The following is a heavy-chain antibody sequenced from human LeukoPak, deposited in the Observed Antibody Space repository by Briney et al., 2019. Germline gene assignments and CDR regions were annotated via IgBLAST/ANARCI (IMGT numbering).Heavy chain of an antibody. V-gene: IGHV1-46*01. J-gene: IGHJ4*02. CDR3: ARDRKIAARPGYYFDY. D-gene: IGHD6-6*01. CDR2: INPSGGST. CDR1: GYTFTSYY. Sequence: ASVKVSCKASGYTFTSYYMHWVRQAPGQGLEWMGIINPSGGSTSYAQKFQGRVTMTRDMSTSTAYMELSSLRSEDTAVYYCARDRKIAARPGYYFDYWGQGTLVTVSS.